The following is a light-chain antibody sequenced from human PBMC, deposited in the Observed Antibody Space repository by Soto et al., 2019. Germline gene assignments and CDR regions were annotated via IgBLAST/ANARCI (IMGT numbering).Light chain of an antibody. J-gene: IGLJ2*01. CDR1: SNDVGGYNS. CDR3: SSYTGDNTL. V-gene: IGLV2-14*01. CDR2: EVF. Sequence: QSALTRPASVSGSPGQSITISCTGTSNDVGGYNSVSWYQQHPGKAPKLMIYEVFNRPSGVSDRFSGSKSGNTATLTISGLQPEDEADYFCSSYTGDNTLFGGGTKLTVL.